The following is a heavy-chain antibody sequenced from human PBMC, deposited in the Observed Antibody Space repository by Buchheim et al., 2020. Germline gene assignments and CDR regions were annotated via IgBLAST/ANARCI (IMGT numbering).Heavy chain of an antibody. J-gene: IGHJ4*02. CDR1: GFTFSSYS. CDR3: ARALSSGWYSHPDY. CDR2: ISSSSSTI. D-gene: IGHD6-19*01. Sequence: EVQLVESGGGLVQPGGSLRLSCAASGFTFSSYSMNWVRQVPGKGLEWVSYISSSSSTIYYADSVKGRFTISRDNAKNSLYLQMNSLRAEDTAVYYCARALSSGWYSHPDYWGQGTL. V-gene: IGHV3-48*01.